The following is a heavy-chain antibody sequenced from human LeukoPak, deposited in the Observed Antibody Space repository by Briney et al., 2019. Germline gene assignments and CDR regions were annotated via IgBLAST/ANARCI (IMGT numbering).Heavy chain of an antibody. CDR3: SRDVKTSGDAFDI. D-gene: IGHD4-11*01. V-gene: IGHV4-30-4*01. CDR1: GGSISSGDYY. J-gene: IGHJ3*02. Sequence: SQTLSLTCTVSGGSISSGDYYWTWIRHPPGKGLEWIGCIYYSGSTYYNPSLKSRLTISVDTSKNQFSLTLSSVTAADAAVYYCSRDVKTSGDAFDIWGQGTMVTVSS. CDR2: IYYSGST.